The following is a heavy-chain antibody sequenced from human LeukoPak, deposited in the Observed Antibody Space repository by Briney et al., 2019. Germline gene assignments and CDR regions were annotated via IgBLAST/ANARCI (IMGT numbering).Heavy chain of an antibody. Sequence: GGSLRLSCTASGFTFGDYAMSWFRQAPGKGLEWVGFIRSKAYGGTTEYAASVKGRFTISRDDSKSIAYLQMNGLKAEDTAVYYCTRGHDYGGNDNWFDPWGQGTLVTVSS. J-gene: IGHJ5*02. CDR3: TRGHDYGGNDNWFDP. CDR1: GFTFGDYA. CDR2: IRSKAYGGTT. D-gene: IGHD4-23*01. V-gene: IGHV3-49*03.